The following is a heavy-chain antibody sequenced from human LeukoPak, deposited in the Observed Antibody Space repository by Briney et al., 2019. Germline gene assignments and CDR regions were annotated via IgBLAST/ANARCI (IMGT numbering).Heavy chain of an antibody. CDR1: GFSLITSGMC. V-gene: IGHV2-70*11. CDR2: IDWDDDK. J-gene: IGHJ4*01. D-gene: IGHD6-13*01. Sequence: SGPALVKPTQTLTLTCTFSGFSLITSGMCVSWIRQPPGRALEWLARIDWDDDKYYSTSLKTRLTISKDTSKNQVILTMTNMDPVDTATYYCTRMPAAIGLAFDYWGQGTLVTVAS. CDR3: TRMPAAIGLAFDY.